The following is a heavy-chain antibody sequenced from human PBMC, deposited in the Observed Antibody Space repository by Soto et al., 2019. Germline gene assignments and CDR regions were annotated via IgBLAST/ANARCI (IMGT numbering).Heavy chain of an antibody. CDR2: IYYSGNT. Sequence: QVQLQESGPGLVKPSQTLSLTCTVSGGSISSGDYYWSWIRQPPGKGLEWIGYIYYSGNTYYNPSLKSRVTIXXDXSXXQFSLKLSSVTAADTAVYYCARLAMIVVAYDAFDIWGQGTLVTVSS. V-gene: IGHV4-30-4*01. J-gene: IGHJ3*02. D-gene: IGHD3-22*01. CDR3: ARLAMIVVAYDAFDI. CDR1: GGSISSGDYY.